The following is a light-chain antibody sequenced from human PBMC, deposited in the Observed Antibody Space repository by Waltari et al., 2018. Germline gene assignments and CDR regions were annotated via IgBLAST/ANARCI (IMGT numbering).Light chain of an antibody. CDR2: GST. V-gene: IGLV1-40*01. CDR1: GSNIGAGYD. Sequence: VSGAPGQRVTISCTGSGSNIGAGYDVHWYQQLPRAAPRLLIYGSTSRPLGVPDRFFGSTSGTSASLAITGLQAEDEADYYCQSYDTSLSVVFGGGTKLTVL. CDR3: QSYDTSLSVV. J-gene: IGLJ3*02.